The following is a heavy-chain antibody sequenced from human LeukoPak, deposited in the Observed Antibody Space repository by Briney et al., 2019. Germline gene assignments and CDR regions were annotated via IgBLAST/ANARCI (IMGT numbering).Heavy chain of an antibody. CDR2: FYSSTRT. V-gene: IGHV4-61*09. J-gene: IGHJ6*04. CDR1: GDSLTSGSRY. Sequence: SETLSLTCTVSGDSLTSGSRYWRWIRQPAGKGLEWIGHFYSSTRTTYNPSLESRVTISGDTAKNQFSLKLDSVTAADTAVYFCARCMSELDYGDYAYYYHMDVWGKGTTVTVSS. CDR3: ARCMSELDYGDYAYYYHMDV. D-gene: IGHD4-17*01.